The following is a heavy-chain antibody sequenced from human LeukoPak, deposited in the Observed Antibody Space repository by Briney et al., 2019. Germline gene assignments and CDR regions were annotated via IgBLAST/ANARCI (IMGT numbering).Heavy chain of an antibody. CDR3: ARDSGVSHLDY. CDR1: GYSISGGYY. J-gene: IGHJ4*02. Sequence: SETLSLTCAVSGYSISGGYYWGWIRQPPGKGLEWTGTIFHSGSTYYNPSLKSRVTISVDTSKNQFFLKLSSVTAADTAVYYCARDSGVSHLDYWGQGTLVTVSS. CDR2: IFHSGST. V-gene: IGHV4-38-2*02. D-gene: IGHD1-26*01.